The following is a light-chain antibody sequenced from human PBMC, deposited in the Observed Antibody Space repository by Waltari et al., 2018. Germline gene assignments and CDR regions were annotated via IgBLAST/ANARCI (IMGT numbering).Light chain of an antibody. J-gene: IGKJ1*01. CDR3: QQYNSYSRT. CDR2: KAS. CDR1: QSVSSW. V-gene: IGKV1-5*03. Sequence: DIQMTQSPSTLSASVGDRVNITCRASQSVSSWLAWYQQKPGKVPNLLIYKASTLESGVPSRFSGSGSGTEFTLTISSLQPGDFATYYCQQYNSYSRTFGQGTKVEIK.